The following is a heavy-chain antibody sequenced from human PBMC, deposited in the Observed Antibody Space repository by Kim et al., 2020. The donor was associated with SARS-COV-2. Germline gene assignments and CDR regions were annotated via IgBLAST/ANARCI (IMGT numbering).Heavy chain of an antibody. V-gene: IGHV4-34*01. J-gene: IGHJ5*02. Sequence: SETLSLTCAVYGGSFSGYYWSWIRQPPGKGLEWIGEINHSGSTNYNPSLKSRVTISVDTSKNQFSLKLSSVTAADTAVYYCARGRKAGIYSNWFDPWGQGTLVTVSS. CDR1: GGSFSGYY. D-gene: IGHD5-18*01. CDR2: INHSGST. CDR3: ARGRKAGIYSNWFDP.